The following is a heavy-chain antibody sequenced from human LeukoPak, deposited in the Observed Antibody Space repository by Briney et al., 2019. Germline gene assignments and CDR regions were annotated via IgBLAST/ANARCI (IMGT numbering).Heavy chain of an antibody. D-gene: IGHD2-15*01. J-gene: IGHJ5*02. Sequence: KPSETLSLTCTVSGGSISSYYWGWIRQPPGKGLEWIGTIYYSGTTYYNPSLKSRVTISVDRSKNQFSLKLSSVTAADTAVYYCARGGGTAPDNWFDPWGQGTLVTVSS. V-gene: IGHV4-39*07. CDR2: IYYSGTT. CDR3: ARGGGTAPDNWFDP. CDR1: GGSISSYY.